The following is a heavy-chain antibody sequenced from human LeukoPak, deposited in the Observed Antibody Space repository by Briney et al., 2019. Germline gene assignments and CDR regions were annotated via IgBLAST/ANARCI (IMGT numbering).Heavy chain of an antibody. D-gene: IGHD3-9*01. CDR2: IWHDGSEK. CDR3: AKGSTYYDILTGSDY. Sequence: GGSLRLSCAASGFTFSDYGMHWVRQAPGEGLEWVAVIWHDGSEKYYGDSVKGRFTISRDNSKNTLYLQMNSLRAEDTAVYYCAKGSTYYDILTGSDYWGQGTLVTVSS. V-gene: IGHV3-30*02. J-gene: IGHJ4*02. CDR1: GFTFSDYG.